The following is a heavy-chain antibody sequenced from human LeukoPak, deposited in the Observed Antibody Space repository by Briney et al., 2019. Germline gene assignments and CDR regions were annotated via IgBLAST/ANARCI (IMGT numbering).Heavy chain of an antibody. V-gene: IGHV3-23*01. D-gene: IGHD4-23*01. J-gene: IGHJ4*02. CDR1: GFTFSSYA. CDR3: AKDILQLPLDY. CDR2: ISGGGGTT. Sequence: GGSLRLSCAASGFTFSSYAMSWVRQAPGKGLEWVSAISGGGGTTYYADSVKGRFTISRDNSKNTLYLQMNSLRAEDTAVYYCAKDILQLPLDYWGQGTLVTVSS.